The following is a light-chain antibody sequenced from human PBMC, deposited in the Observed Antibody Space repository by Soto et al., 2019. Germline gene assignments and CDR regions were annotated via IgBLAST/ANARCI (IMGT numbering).Light chain of an antibody. CDR1: RSLVYSDGNTY. J-gene: IGKJ2*01. CDR2: KVS. V-gene: IGKV2-30*01. Sequence: DVVMTQSPLSLPVTLGQPASISCRSSRSLVYSDGNTYLSWFQQRPGQSPRRLIYKVSNRDSGVPDRFSGSGSGTDFTLKISRVEAEDVGVYYCMQATHSYTFGQGTKLEIK. CDR3: MQATHSYT.